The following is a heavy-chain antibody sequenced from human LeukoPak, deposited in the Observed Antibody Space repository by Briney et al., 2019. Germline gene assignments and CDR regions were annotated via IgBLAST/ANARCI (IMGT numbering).Heavy chain of an antibody. CDR1: GDSVSSGNYF. D-gene: IGHD3-9*01. V-gene: IGHV4-39*01. CDR2: INYLGST. CDR3: ARLSKGRYFDYIFDY. J-gene: IGHJ4*02. Sequence: KPSETLSLTCSVSGDSVSSGNYFWGWIRQPPGKGLEWIGNINYLGSTAYNPSLKSRVTMSVDTSKNQFSLKTTSVTAADTAVYYCARLSKGRYFDYIFDYWGQGTLVTVSS.